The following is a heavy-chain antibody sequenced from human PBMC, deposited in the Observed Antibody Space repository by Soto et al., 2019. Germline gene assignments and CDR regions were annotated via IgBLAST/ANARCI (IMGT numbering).Heavy chain of an antibody. V-gene: IGHV3-74*01. CDR1: GFTFSSYW. CDR3: ARDQIGTPYDY. J-gene: IGHJ4*02. Sequence: EVQLVESGGGLVQPGGSLRLSCAASGFTFSSYWMHWVRQAPGKGLVWVSRINNDGSSTNYADSVKGRFIISRDNAKNTLYLQINSLRAEDTAVYFCARDQIGTPYDYWGQGTLVTVSS. D-gene: IGHD1-7*01. CDR2: INNDGSST.